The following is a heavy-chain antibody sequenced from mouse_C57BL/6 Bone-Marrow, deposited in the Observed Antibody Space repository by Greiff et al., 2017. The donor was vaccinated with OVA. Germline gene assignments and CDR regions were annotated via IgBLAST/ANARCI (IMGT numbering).Heavy chain of an antibody. J-gene: IGHJ4*01. CDR1: GYTFTSYW. CDR3: ARGLRRGGHYAMDY. Sequence: QVHVKQPGAELVRPGTSVKLSCKASGYTFTSYWMHWVKQRPGQGLEWIGVIDPSDSYTNYNQKFKGKATLTVDTSSSTAYMQLSSLTSEDSAVYYCARGLRRGGHYAMDYWGQGTSVTVSS. D-gene: IGHD2-2*01. CDR2: IDPSDSYT. V-gene: IGHV1-59*01.